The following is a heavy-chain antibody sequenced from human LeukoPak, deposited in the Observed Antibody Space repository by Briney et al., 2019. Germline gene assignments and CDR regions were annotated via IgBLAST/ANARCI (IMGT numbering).Heavy chain of an antibody. CDR3: ARGGRNTRHPSQIAVGVPRRNWFDP. D-gene: IGHD6-19*01. CDR1: GGSFSGYY. V-gene: IGHV4-34*01. CDR2: INHSGST. J-gene: IGHJ5*02. Sequence: SETLSLTCAVYGGSFSGYYWSWIRQPPGKGLEWIGEINHSGSTNYNPSLKSRVAISVDTSKNQFSLKLSSVTAADTAVYYRARGGRNTRHPSQIAVGVPRRNWFDPWGQGTLVTVSS.